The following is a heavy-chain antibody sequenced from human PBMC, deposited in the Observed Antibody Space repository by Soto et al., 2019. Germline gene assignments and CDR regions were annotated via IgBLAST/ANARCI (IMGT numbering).Heavy chain of an antibody. J-gene: IGHJ4*02. D-gene: IGHD1-26*01. CDR3: AVLGATTG. CDR2: FDPRGTST. Sequence: GASVKVSCKASGYSFATYFIHWVRQAPGQGLEWMAMFDPRGTSTVYARKVQDRVTLTGDASTTTAYMEMSSLSADDTAFYYCAVLGATTGWGQGTLVTVSS. CDR1: GYSFATYF. V-gene: IGHV1-46*03.